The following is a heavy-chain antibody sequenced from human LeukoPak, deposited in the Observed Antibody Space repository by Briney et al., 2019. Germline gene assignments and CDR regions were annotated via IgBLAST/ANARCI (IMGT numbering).Heavy chain of an antibody. J-gene: IGHJ4*02. Sequence: PGGSLRLSCAASGFTFSSYAMSWVRQAPGKGLEWVLSISGSGGSTYYADSVKGRFTISRDNSKNTLYLQMNSLRAEDTAVYYCAISPYSSSPNWGQGTLVTVSS. CDR2: ISGSGGST. CDR1: GFTFSSYA. CDR3: AISPYSSSPN. V-gene: IGHV3-23*01. D-gene: IGHD6-13*01.